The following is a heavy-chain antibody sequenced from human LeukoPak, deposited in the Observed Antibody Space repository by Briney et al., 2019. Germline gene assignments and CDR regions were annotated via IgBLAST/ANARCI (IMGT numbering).Heavy chain of an antibody. CDR2: IWYDGSNK. J-gene: IGHJ4*02. Sequence: GGSLRLSCAAAEFSFSSYGMHWVRQAPGKGLEWVAVIWYDGSNKYYADSVKGRFTISRDNSKSTLSLEMNSLRVEDTAVYYCTKTDYYDKSGYSFDSWGQGALVIVSS. CDR3: TKTDYYDKSGYSFDS. CDR1: EFSFSSYG. D-gene: IGHD3-22*01. V-gene: IGHV3-33*06.